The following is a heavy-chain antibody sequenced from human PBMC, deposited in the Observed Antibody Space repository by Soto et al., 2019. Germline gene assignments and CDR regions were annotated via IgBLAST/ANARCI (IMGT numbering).Heavy chain of an antibody. CDR3: ARCLFRVAPDNEPFDY. Sequence: VQLLESGGSLVQPGGSLTLSCAASGFPFSSYAMSWVRQTPEKGLEWVAGISGGGNDRYYADFVQGRFTFSRDNSRNILYLKMNSLRADDTAMYFCARCLFRVAPDNEPFDYWGQGTLVTVSS. J-gene: IGHJ4*02. D-gene: IGHD3-3*01. CDR1: GFPFSSYA. V-gene: IGHV3-23*01. CDR2: ISGGGNDR.